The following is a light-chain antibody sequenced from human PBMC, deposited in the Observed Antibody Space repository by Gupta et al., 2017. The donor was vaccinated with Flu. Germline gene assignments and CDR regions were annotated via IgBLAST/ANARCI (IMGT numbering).Light chain of an antibody. Sequence: GDRLTVTFRASQSINSLFKWYQQTPGKAPKLLIYDVSTLQSGVPSRFSGSGSGTDFSLTISSLQPEDFATYYCQQSYTTPYTFGQGTNLDIK. V-gene: IGKV1-39*01. J-gene: IGKJ2*01. CDR1: QSINSL. CDR2: DVS. CDR3: QQSYTTPYT.